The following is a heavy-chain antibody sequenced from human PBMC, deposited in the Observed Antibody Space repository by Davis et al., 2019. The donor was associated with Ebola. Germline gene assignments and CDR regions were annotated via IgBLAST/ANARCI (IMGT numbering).Heavy chain of an antibody. J-gene: IGHJ5*02. Sequence: SETLSLTCTVSGGSISSSYWSWIRQPPGKGLEWIGYIYYSESSNYNPSLKSRVTISVDTSKNQFSLKLSSVTAADTAVYYCARRYYYDSSGYQTWGQGTLVTVSS. CDR1: GGSISSSY. V-gene: IGHV4-59*08. CDR3: ARRYYYDSSGYQT. CDR2: IYYSESS. D-gene: IGHD3-22*01.